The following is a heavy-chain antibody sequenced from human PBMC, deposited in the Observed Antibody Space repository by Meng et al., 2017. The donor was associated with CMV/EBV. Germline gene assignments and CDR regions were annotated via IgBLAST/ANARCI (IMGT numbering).Heavy chain of an antibody. Sequence: QQGGGGLLKPSELLFLTSAVYGGSCSGYTWSWISQPPGKGLEWIGEINHSGSTNYNPSLKSRVTISVDTSKNQFSLKLSSVTAADTAVYYCARGVGATGKADYWGHGTLVTVSS. D-gene: IGHD1-26*01. CDR1: GGSCSGYT. CDR3: ARGVGATGKADY. J-gene: IGHJ4*01. CDR2: INHSGST. V-gene: IGHV4-34*01.